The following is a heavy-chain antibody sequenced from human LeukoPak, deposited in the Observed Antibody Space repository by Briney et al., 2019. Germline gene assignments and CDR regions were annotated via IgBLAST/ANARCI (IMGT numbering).Heavy chain of an antibody. D-gene: IGHD5-18*01. CDR3: ATGPYVDTAMVYPLDY. CDR2: INPNSGGT. J-gene: IGHJ4*02. CDR1: GYTFTGYY. V-gene: IGHV1-2*02. Sequence: GASVKVSCKASGYTFTGYYMHWVRQASGQGLEWRGWINPNSGGTNYAQKFQGRVTMTRDTFISTAYMELSRLRSDDTAVYYCATGPYVDTAMVYPLDYWGQGTLVTVSS.